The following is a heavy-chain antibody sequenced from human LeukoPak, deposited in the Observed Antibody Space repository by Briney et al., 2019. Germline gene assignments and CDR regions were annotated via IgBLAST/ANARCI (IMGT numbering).Heavy chain of an antibody. CDR3: AGIVATIEAFDI. Sequence: GASVKVSCKASGYTFTSYYIHWVRQAPGQGLEWMGIINPSGGSTSYAQKFQGRVTMTRDTSTSTVYMELSSLRSEDTAVYYCAGIVATIEAFDIWGQGTMVTASS. CDR2: INPSGGST. CDR1: GYTFTSYY. D-gene: IGHD5-12*01. V-gene: IGHV1-46*01. J-gene: IGHJ3*02.